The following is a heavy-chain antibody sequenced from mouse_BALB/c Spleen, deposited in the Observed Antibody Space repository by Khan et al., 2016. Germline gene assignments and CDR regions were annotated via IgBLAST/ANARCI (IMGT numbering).Heavy chain of an antibody. CDR2: IRLKSNNYAT. CDR3: TRDGYFDY. D-gene: IGHD2-3*01. V-gene: IGHV6-6*02. Sequence: EVKLEESGGGLVQPGGSMKLSCVASGFTFSNYWMNWVRQSPEKGLEWVAQIRLKSNNYATHYAESVKGRFTILRDDSKNGVYLQMNNLRAEDTGIYYCTRDGYFDYWGQGTTLTVSS. CDR1: GFTFSNYW. J-gene: IGHJ2*01.